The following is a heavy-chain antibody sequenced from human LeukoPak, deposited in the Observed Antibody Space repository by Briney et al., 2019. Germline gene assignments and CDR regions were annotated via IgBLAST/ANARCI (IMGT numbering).Heavy chain of an antibody. V-gene: IGHV3-11*05. J-gene: IGHJ4*02. D-gene: IGHD5/OR15-5a*01. CDR2: ISSSSSYT. CDR3: ARAVSVSSYYFDC. Sequence: GGSLRLSCAASGFIFSDYYMSWIRQAPGKGLEWISYISSSSSYTNYVDSVKGRFAISRDNAKNSLYLQMNSLRAEDTAVYYCARAVSVSSYYFDCWGQGTLVTVSS. CDR1: GFIFSDYY.